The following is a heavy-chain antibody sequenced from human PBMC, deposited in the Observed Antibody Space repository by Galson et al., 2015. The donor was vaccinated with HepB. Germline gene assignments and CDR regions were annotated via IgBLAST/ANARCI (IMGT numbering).Heavy chain of an antibody. Sequence: SLRLSCAASGFTFSSYAMSWVRQAPGKGLEWVSSLSGSGGSTFYADSVKGRFTISRDNSKNTLYLQVNSLRAEDTAVYYCARDGYNSKFDYWGQGTLVTVSS. CDR1: GFTFSSYA. J-gene: IGHJ4*02. D-gene: IGHD5-24*01. CDR3: ARDGYNSKFDY. CDR2: LSGSGGST. V-gene: IGHV3-23*01.